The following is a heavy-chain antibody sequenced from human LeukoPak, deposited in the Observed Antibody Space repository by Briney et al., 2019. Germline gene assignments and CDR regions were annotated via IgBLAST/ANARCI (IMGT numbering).Heavy chain of an antibody. CDR1: GGSFSAYN. D-gene: IGHD2-2*01. J-gene: IGHJ3*02. CDR3: ARDLGYCSSTSCYEEEEFFDI. CDR2: INHSGST. Sequence: PSETLSLTCAVYGGSFSAYNWSWFRQPPGKGLEWIEEINHSGSTNYNPSLKSRVPTSVDTSKNQFSLKLSSVTAADTAVYYCARDLGYCSSTSCYEEEEFFDIWGQGTMVTVSS. V-gene: IGHV4-34*01.